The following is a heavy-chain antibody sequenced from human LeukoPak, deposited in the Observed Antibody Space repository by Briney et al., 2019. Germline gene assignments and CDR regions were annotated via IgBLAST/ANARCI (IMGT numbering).Heavy chain of an antibody. CDR2: IYPGDSDT. CDR1: GYSLTSYW. Sequence: GESLQISCQGSGYSLTSYWIGWVRQMPGKGLEWMGIIYPGDSDTRYSPSFQGQVTISADKSISTAYLQWSSLKASDTAMYYCARHTKYSSSSRVFEYWGQGTLVTVSS. J-gene: IGHJ4*02. D-gene: IGHD6-6*01. CDR3: ARHTKYSSSSRVFEY. V-gene: IGHV5-51*01.